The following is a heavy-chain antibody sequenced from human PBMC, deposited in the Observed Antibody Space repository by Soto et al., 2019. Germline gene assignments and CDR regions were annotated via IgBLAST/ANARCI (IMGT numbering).Heavy chain of an antibody. Sequence: EVQLVESGGGLVKPGGSLRLSCVASGFTFSRYSINWFRQAPGKGLEWVSSISSGGNTKSYANSVKGRFTISRENDKNSLYLEMNSLSPEDTAVYYCARVAYWGQGTLVTVSS. V-gene: IGHV3-21*06. J-gene: IGHJ4*02. CDR2: ISSGGNTK. CDR1: GFTFSRYS. CDR3: ARVAY.